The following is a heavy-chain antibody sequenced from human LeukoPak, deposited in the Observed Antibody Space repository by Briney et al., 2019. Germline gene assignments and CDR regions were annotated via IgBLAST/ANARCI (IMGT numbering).Heavy chain of an antibody. CDR3: AGQTGYSSSWYLDY. D-gene: IGHD6-13*01. Sequence: PSETLSLTCTVSGGSISSYYWSWIRQPPGEGLEWIGYIYYSGSTNYNPSLKSRVTISVDTSKNQFSLKLSSVTAADTAVYYCAGQTGYSSSWYLDYWGQGTLVTVSS. V-gene: IGHV4-59*01. CDR1: GGSISSYY. J-gene: IGHJ4*02. CDR2: IYYSGST.